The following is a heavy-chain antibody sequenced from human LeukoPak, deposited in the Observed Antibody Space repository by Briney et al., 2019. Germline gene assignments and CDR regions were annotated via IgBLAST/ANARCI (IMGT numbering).Heavy chain of an antibody. V-gene: IGHV3-23*01. CDR2: ISGSGGGT. CDR1: GFTFSSYA. J-gene: IGHJ6*02. CDR3: ARSGTISLSMDV. D-gene: IGHD1-26*01. Sequence: GGSLRLSCAASGFTFSSYAMSWVRQAPGKGLEWVSAISGSGGGTYYADSVKGRFTISRDNSKNTLYLQMNSLRAEDTAVYYCARSGTISLSMDVWGQGTTVTVSS.